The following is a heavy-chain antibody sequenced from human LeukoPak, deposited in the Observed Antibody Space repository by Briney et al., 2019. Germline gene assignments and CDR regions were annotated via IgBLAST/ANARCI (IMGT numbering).Heavy chain of an antibody. Sequence: GGSLRLSCAASGFTVSSNYMSWVRQAPGKGLEWVSVIYSGGSTYYADAVKGRFTISRDNSRNTLYLQMNSLRAEDTAVYYCARDQTFDIWGQGTMVTVSS. CDR3: ARDQTFDI. V-gene: IGHV3-53*01. CDR1: GFTVSSNY. J-gene: IGHJ3*02. CDR2: IYSGGST.